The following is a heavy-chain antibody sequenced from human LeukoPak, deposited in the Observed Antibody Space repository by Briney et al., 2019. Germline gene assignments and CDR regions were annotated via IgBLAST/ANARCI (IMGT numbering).Heavy chain of an antibody. V-gene: IGHV3-48*03. CDR3: ARDIKGQYQDAFDV. J-gene: IGHJ3*01. CDR2: ISSSGSNI. Sequence: GGSLRLSCAASGFTFSSYEMNWVRQAPGKGLEWVSYISSSGSNIKYADSVKGRFTISRGNAKNSVYLQMNSLRAEDTAVYYCARDIKGQYQDAFDVWGQGTMVTVSS. D-gene: IGHD2-2*01. CDR1: GFTFSSYE.